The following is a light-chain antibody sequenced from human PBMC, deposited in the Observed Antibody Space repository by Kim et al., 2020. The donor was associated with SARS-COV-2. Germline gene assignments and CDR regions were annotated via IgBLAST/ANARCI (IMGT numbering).Light chain of an antibody. CDR1: QSVSGSY. V-gene: IGKV3-20*01. CDR2: GAA. CDR3: QQYDSSSTWT. J-gene: IGKJ1*01. Sequence: PGEEAPPPCRSSQSVSGSYLAGYQQKPGHAPRLLLYGAATRATGVPHRFSGSRSGTKFTLTISRLEPEDFAVYYYQQYDSSSTWTFGQGTKVDIK.